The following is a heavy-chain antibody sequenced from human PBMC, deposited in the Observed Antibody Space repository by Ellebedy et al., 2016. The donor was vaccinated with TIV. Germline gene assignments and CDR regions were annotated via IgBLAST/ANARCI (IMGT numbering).Heavy chain of an antibody. CDR3: ARDHPLGIENFDY. J-gene: IGHJ4*02. Sequence: PGGSLRLSCAASGFTFSSYWMHWVRKAPGKGLVWVSRINSDGSSTIYADSVKGRFTLSRANAKNTLYLQMNSLRAEDTAVYYCARDHPLGIENFDYWGQGTLVTVSS. CDR2: INSDGSST. D-gene: IGHD7-27*01. CDR1: GFTFSSYW. V-gene: IGHV3-74*01.